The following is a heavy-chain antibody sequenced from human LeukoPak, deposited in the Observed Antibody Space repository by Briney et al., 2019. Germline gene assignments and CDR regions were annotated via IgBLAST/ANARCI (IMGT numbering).Heavy chain of an antibody. D-gene: IGHD3-22*01. Sequence: GAAVKVSCKASGYTFTSYDINWVRQATGQGLEWMGWMNPNSGNTGCAQKFQGRVTITRNTSISTAYMELSSLRSEDTAVYYCATVDSSGYSQFDYWGQGTLVTVSS. V-gene: IGHV1-8*03. CDR2: MNPNSGNT. CDR1: GYTFTSYD. J-gene: IGHJ4*02. CDR3: ATVDSSGYSQFDY.